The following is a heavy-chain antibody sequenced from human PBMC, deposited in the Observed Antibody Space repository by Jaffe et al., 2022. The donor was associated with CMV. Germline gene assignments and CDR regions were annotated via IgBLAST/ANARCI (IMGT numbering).Heavy chain of an antibody. CDR3: ARGHGGTDRTRYCSGGSCYLTAYYYYGMDV. Sequence: QVQLQQWGAGLLKPSETLSLTCAVYGGSFSGYYWSWIRQPPGKGLEWIGEINHSGSTNYNPSLKSRVTISVDTSKNQFSLKLSSVTAADTAVYYCARGHGGTDRTRYCSGGSCYLTAYYYYGMDVWGQGTTVTVSS. V-gene: IGHV4-34*01. D-gene: IGHD2-15*01. CDR1: GGSFSGYY. J-gene: IGHJ6*02. CDR2: INHSGST.